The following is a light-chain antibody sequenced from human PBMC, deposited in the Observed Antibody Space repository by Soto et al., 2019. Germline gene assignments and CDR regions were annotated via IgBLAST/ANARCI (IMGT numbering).Light chain of an antibody. J-gene: IGKJ1*01. CDR1: QSISSW. Sequence: TQRTRSPSTLSASVGDGVTITCRASQSISSWLAWYQQNPGKAPKLLIYDASSLQSGVPSRFGGGGSGTDFTLPIRTLQPDDLATYSCKQNNSYSWRFGQGTKGDI. V-gene: IGKV1-5*01. CDR3: KQNNSYSWR. CDR2: DAS.